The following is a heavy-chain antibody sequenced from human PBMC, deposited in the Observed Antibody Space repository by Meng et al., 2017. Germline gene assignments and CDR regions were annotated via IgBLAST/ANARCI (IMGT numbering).Heavy chain of an antibody. Sequence: SVKVSCKASGGTFSSYAISWVRQAPGQGLEWMGGIIPIFGTANYAQKFQGRVTITTDESTSTAYMELSSLRSEDTAVYCCARDSWRGYSYGYWVDYYYGMDVWGQGTTVTVSS. CDR3: ARDSWRGYSYGYWVDYYYGMDV. CDR2: IIPIFGTA. CDR1: GGTFSSYA. D-gene: IGHD5-18*01. J-gene: IGHJ6*02. V-gene: IGHV1-69*05.